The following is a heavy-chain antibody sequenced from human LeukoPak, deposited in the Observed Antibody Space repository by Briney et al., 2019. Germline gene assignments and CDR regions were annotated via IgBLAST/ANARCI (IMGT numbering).Heavy chain of an antibody. Sequence: PGGSLGLSCAASGFTTSSNYMSWFHQPPGRGLEWGSVNYSSGSTYYAQSVKGRVTISRDNSKNTRYLQMSSLRVEDTAVYYCARGRGYPLVYFDSWGQGALVTVSS. CDR2: NYSSGST. CDR3: ARGRGYPLVYFDS. V-gene: IGHV3-66*01. J-gene: IGHJ4*02. CDR1: GFTTSSNY. D-gene: IGHD5-12*01.